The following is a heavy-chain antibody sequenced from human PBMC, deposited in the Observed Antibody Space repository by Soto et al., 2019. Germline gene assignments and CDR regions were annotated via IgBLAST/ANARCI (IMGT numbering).Heavy chain of an antibody. V-gene: IGHV4-59*01. CDR3: ARYKSNYYYGMDV. D-gene: IGHD1-20*01. CDR2: LYYSGIT. J-gene: IGHJ6*02. Sequence: QVQLQESGPGLVKPSETLSLTCTVSGGSISSYYWSWIRQPPGKGLEWIGYLYYSGITNYNPSRKSRVTISVDTSKNQFSLKLSSVTAADTAVYYCARYKSNYYYGMDVWGQGTTVTVSS. CDR1: GGSISSYY.